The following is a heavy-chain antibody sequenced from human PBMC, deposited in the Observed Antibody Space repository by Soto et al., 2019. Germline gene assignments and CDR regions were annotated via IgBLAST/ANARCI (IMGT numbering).Heavy chain of an antibody. Sequence: QVQLQESGPGLVKPSQTLSLTCTVSGGSISSSDYYWSWIRQPPGKGLEWIGSIYYSGSTYYIPSLKSRVTISLDTPKNQFSLKLTSVTAADTAVYYCASGGGYYFRYFDYWGQGALVSVSS. D-gene: IGHD3-22*01. CDR3: ASGGGYYFRYFDY. CDR1: GGSISSSDYY. CDR2: IYYSGST. V-gene: IGHV4-30-4*01. J-gene: IGHJ4*02.